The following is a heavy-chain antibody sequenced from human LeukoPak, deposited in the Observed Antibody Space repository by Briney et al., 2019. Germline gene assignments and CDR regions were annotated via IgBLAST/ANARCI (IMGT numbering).Heavy chain of an antibody. CDR3: AKDRLGGPYFFHY. CDR2: IGGTGVRT. Sequence: PGGSLRLSCAASGFTLSSYAMSWVRQAPGKGLEWVSTIGGTGVRTYYADSVKGRFTISRDNSKNTLYLQINSLRAEDTAVYFCAKDRLGGPYFFHYWGQGTLVTVSS. D-gene: IGHD3-16*01. J-gene: IGHJ4*02. V-gene: IGHV3-23*01. CDR1: GFTLSSYA.